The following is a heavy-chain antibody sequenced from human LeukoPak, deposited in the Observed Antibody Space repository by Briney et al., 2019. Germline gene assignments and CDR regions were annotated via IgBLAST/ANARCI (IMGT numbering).Heavy chain of an antibody. CDR1: GFTLSHYG. J-gene: IGHJ4*02. CDR2: IWFDGGKI. D-gene: IGHD5-24*01. Sequence: GGSLRLSCAASGFTLSHYGMHCVRQAPGRGLEWVAVIWFDGGKIHYPDSVKGRFTISRDNSKNTLYLQMDNLRADDTAVYYCVRGSGGDGYSYWGDYWGQGTLVTVSP. CDR3: VRGSGGDGYSYWGDY. V-gene: IGHV3-33*01.